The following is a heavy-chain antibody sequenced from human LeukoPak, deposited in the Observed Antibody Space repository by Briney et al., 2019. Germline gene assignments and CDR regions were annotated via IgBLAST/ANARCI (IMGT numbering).Heavy chain of an antibody. CDR2: IRYDGSNK. CDR1: GITFSNYG. D-gene: IGHD6-19*01. Sequence: GGSLRLSCAASGITFSNYGMHWVRQAPGKGLEWVTFIRYDGSNKYYADSVKGRFTISSDNSKNTLYLQMNSLRAEDKAVYYCAKRDRMYTSGSYYFDYWGQGTLVTVSS. J-gene: IGHJ4*02. CDR3: AKRDRMYTSGSYYFDY. V-gene: IGHV3-30*02.